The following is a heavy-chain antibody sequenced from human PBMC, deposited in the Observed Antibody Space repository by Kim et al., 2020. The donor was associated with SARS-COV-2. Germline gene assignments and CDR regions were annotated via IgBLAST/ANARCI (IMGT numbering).Heavy chain of an antibody. Sequence: SETLSLTCGVSGGSIRNYHWSWVRQPPGKGLEWIGYISYSGVTDYNPSLKSRVTISVDMSKNQFSLRLNSVTAADTAVYYCARGLSGASPFDYWGQGTLVTLSS. CDR2: ISYSGVT. CDR3: ARGLSGASPFDY. J-gene: IGHJ4*02. CDR1: GGSIRNYH. V-gene: IGHV4-59*01. D-gene: IGHD7-27*01.